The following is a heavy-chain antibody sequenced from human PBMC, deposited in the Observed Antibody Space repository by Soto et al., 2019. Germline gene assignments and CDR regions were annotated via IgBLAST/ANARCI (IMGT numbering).Heavy chain of an antibody. D-gene: IGHD3-10*01. CDR3: AKDVIGHNNYKTFGYYFDH. V-gene: IGHV3-23*01. J-gene: IGHJ4*02. Sequence: GGSLRLSCAASGFTFSSYAMSLVRQAPGKGLEWVSAISGSGGSTYYADSVKGRFTISRDNSKNTLYLQMNSLRAEDTAVYYCAKDVIGHNNYKTFGYYFDHWGPGPRATVPS. CDR2: ISGSGGST. CDR1: GFTFSSYA.